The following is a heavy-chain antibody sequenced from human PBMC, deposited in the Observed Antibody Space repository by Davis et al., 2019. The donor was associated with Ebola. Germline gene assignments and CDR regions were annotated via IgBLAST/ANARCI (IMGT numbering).Heavy chain of an antibody. CDR1: GGSISSGSYY. V-gene: IGHV4-61*09. CDR2: IYTSGST. D-gene: IGHD3-3*01. CDR3: ARDSGFWGGYQFDY. J-gene: IGHJ4*02. Sequence: SETLSLTCTVSGGSISSGSYYWNWIRQPGGKGLEWLGHIYTSGSTTYNSSLKSRLTISVDPSKNQFSLKLSSVTAADTAVYYCARDSGFWGGYQFDYWGQGTLVIVSS.